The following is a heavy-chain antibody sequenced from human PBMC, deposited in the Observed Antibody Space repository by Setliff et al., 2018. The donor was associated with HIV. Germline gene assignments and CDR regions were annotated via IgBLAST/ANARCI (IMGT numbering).Heavy chain of an antibody. CDR3: ARLGIANAPDDY. Sequence: SETLSLTCTVSGASISDYYWSWIRQPPGKGLEWIGYIYYSGSTNYNPSLKSRVTISVDTSKNQFSLKLSSVTAADTAVYYCARLGIANAPDDYWGQGTLVTVSS. D-gene: IGHD2-21*01. CDR2: IYYSGST. J-gene: IGHJ4*02. CDR1: GASISDYY. V-gene: IGHV4-59*12.